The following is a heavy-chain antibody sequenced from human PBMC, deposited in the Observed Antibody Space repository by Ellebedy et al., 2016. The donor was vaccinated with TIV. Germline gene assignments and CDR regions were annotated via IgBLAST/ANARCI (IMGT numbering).Heavy chain of an antibody. CDR1: GYTFTSYY. J-gene: IGHJ4*02. Sequence: ASVKVSCXASGYTFTSYYMHWVRQAPGQGLEWMGIINPSGGSTSYAQKFQGRVTMTRDTSTSTVYMELSSLGSEDTAVYYCARDLGDPYYYDSSGIYYWGQGTLVTVSS. CDR2: INPSGGST. CDR3: ARDLGDPYYYDSSGIYY. D-gene: IGHD3-22*01. V-gene: IGHV1-46*01.